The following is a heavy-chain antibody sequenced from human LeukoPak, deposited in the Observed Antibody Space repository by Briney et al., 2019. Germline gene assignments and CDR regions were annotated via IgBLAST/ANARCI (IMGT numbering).Heavy chain of an antibody. CDR3: ARAYGDYVDSFDY. CDR1: GFTFSSYW. J-gene: IGHJ4*02. V-gene: IGHV3-7*01. Sequence: GGSLRLSCPASGFTFSSYWMSWVRQAPGKGLEGVANIKQDGSEKYYVDSVKGRFTISRDNAKYSLYLQMNSLRAEDTAVYYCARAYGDYVDSFDYWGQGTLVTVSS. CDR2: IKQDGSEK. D-gene: IGHD4-17*01.